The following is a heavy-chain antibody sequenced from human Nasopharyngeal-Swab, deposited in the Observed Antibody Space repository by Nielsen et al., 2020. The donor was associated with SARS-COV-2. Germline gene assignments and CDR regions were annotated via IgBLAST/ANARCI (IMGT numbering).Heavy chain of an antibody. CDR2: ISANNGNT. CDR3: ARDQKYSGYDGSGY. CDR1: GYTFINYG. Sequence: ASVKVSCKASGYTFINYGLSWVRQAPGQGLEWVGWISANNGNTNYAQKFRGRVTMTRDTSTSTVYMELSSLRSEDTAVYYCARDQKYSGYDGSGYWGQGTLVTVSS. V-gene: IGHV1-18*01. J-gene: IGHJ4*02. D-gene: IGHD5-12*01.